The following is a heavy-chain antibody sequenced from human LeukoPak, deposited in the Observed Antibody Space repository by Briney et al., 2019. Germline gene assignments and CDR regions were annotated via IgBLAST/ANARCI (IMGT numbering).Heavy chain of an antibody. CDR1: GGSVSSYY. V-gene: IGHV4-4*09. CDR3: ARFHSGPSGWYVLWYFDL. D-gene: IGHD6-19*01. J-gene: IGHJ2*01. CDR2: IYNSENT. Sequence: SETLSLTCTVSGGSVSSYYWSWIRRPPGKGLEWIGYIYNSENTKYNSSLMSRVTMSLDTSKNQVFLKLSSVTAADTAVYCARFHSGPSGWYVLWYFDLWGRGTLVTVSS.